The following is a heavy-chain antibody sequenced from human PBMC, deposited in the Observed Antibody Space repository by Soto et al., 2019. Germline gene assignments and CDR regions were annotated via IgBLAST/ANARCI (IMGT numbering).Heavy chain of an antibody. CDR2: ARNKVNGYII. CDR3: ARLMDKSFAL. CDR1: GFSFNDHY. V-gene: IGHV3-72*01. J-gene: IGHJ4*02. Sequence: EVQLVESGGGLVEPGGSLRLSCAASGFSFNDHYMYWVRQAPGKGLVWVVRARNKVNGYIIAYAASVKGRFIISRDDSKTSLYLQMNSLRPEDTAVYFCARLMDKSFALWGQGTLVTVSS. D-gene: IGHD2-8*01.